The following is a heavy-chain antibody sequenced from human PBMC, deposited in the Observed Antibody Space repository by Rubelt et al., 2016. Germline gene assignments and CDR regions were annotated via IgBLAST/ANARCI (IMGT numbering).Heavy chain of an antibody. CDR3: ARDSRPDAFDI. D-gene: IGHD6-13*01. J-gene: IGHJ3*02. CDR1: GGSISSSSYY. CDR2: IYYSGST. Sequence: QLQLQESGPGLVKPSETLSLTCTVSGGSISSSSYYWGWIRQPPGKGLEWIGSIYYSGSTYYNPSLRSRVTISVDTSKNQFSLKLSSVTAADTAVYYCARDSRPDAFDIWGQGTMVTVSS. V-gene: IGHV4-39*07.